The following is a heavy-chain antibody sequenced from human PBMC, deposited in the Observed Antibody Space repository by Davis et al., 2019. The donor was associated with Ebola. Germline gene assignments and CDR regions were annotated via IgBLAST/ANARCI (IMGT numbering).Heavy chain of an antibody. CDR1: GFTFSGSA. Sequence: PGGSLRLSCAASGFTFSGSAMHWVRQASGKGLEWVGRIRSKANSYATAYAASVTGRFTISRDDSKNTAYLQMNSLKTEDTAVYYGTRQDGVEDYWGQGTLVTVSS. CDR2: IRSKANSYAT. CDR3: TRQDGVEDY. J-gene: IGHJ4*02. V-gene: IGHV3-73*01. D-gene: IGHD4-17*01.